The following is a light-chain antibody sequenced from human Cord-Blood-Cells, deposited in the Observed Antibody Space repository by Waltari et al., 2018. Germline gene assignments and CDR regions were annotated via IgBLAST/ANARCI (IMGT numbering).Light chain of an antibody. CDR2: EGS. Sequence: QSALTQPASVSGPPGQSLTISCTGTSRDVGSYNLVSCYQQHPGKAPKLMIYEGSKRPSGVSNRFSGSKSGNTASLTISGLQAEDEADYYCCSYAGSSTYVFGTGTKVTVL. V-gene: IGLV2-23*01. CDR3: CSYAGSSTYV. CDR1: SRDVGSYNL. J-gene: IGLJ1*01.